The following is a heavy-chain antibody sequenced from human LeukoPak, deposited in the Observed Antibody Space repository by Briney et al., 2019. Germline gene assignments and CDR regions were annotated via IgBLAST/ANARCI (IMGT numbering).Heavy chain of an antibody. CDR3: ATDRQQLVPEYFQH. CDR1: GYTPTELS. CDR2: FDPEDGET. Sequence: ASVKVSCKVSGYTPTELSMHWVRQAPGKGLEWMGGFDPEDGETIYAQKFQGRVTMTEDTSTDTAYMELSSLRPEDTAVYYCATDRQQLVPEYFQHWGQGTLVTVSS. J-gene: IGHJ1*01. D-gene: IGHD6-13*01. V-gene: IGHV1-24*01.